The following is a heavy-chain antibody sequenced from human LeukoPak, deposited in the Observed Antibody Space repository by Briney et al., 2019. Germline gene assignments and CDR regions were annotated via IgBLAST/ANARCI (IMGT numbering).Heavy chain of an antibody. V-gene: IGHV3-30*02. CDR1: GFTFSSYG. Sequence: GGSLRLSCAASGFTFSSYGMHWVRQAPGKGLEWVAFIRYDGSNKYYADSVKGRFTISRDNSKNTLYLQMNSLRAEDTAVYYCAKDRHNGITIFGVVTYFDYWGQGTLVTVSS. D-gene: IGHD3-3*01. CDR2: IRYDGSNK. CDR3: AKDRHNGITIFGVVTYFDY. J-gene: IGHJ4*02.